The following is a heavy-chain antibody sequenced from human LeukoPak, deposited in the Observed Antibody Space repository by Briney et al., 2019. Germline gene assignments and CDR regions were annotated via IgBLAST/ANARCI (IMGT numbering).Heavy chain of an antibody. V-gene: IGHV4-30-4*01. CDR3: AREHQNCTSTSCSDWFDP. J-gene: IGHJ5*02. D-gene: IGHD2-2*01. CDR1: GGSITSGDSY. CDR2: IYFAGST. Sequence: SQTLSLTCSVSGGSITSGDSYWSWIRQPPGKGLEWIGYIYFAGSTSYNPSLKSRVTISVDRTKNQLSLKLSSVTAADTAVYYCAREHQNCTSTSCSDWFDPWGLGTLVTVSS.